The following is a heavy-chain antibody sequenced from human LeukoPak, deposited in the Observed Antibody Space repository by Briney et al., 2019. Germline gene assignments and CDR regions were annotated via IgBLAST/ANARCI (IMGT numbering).Heavy chain of an antibody. CDR1: GGSISSYY. V-gene: IGHV4-59*08. Sequence: PSETLSLTCTVSGGSISSYYWSWIRQPPGKGLEWIGYIYYSGSTNYNPSLKSRVTISVDTSKNQFSLKLSSVTAADTAVYYCARRDGYSSYYFDYWGQGTLVTVSS. D-gene: IGHD5-18*01. CDR2: IYYSGST. J-gene: IGHJ4*02. CDR3: ARRDGYSSYYFDY.